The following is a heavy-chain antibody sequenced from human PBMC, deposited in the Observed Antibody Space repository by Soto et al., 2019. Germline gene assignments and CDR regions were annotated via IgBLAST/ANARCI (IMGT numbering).Heavy chain of an antibody. J-gene: IGHJ6*02. CDR2: IDPSDSYT. V-gene: IGHV5-10-1*01. CDR1: GYSFTSYW. Sequence: ESLKISCKGSGYSFTSYWISWVRQMPGKGLEWMGRIDPSDSYTNYSPSFHGHVTISADKSISTDYLQWSSLKDSDTAMYYGARLRAIVLVAAALHTCCNHGMEIWGQGTTVTVSS. CDR3: ARLRAIVLVAAALHTCCNHGMEI. D-gene: IGHD2-15*01.